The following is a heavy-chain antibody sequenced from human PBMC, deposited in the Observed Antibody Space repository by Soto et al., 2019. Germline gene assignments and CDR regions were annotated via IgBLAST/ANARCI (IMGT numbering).Heavy chain of an antibody. V-gene: IGHV3-33*01. J-gene: IGHJ6*02. D-gene: IGHD4-17*01. Sequence: QVQLVESGGGVVQPGRSLRLSCAASGFTFSSYGMHWVRQAPCKGLEWVAVIWYDGSNKYYADSVKGRFTISRDNSKNTLYLQMNSLRAEDTAVYYCARVGGDYGVYYYYGMDVWGQGTTVTVSS. CDR2: IWYDGSNK. CDR1: GFTFSSYG. CDR3: ARVGGDYGVYYYYGMDV.